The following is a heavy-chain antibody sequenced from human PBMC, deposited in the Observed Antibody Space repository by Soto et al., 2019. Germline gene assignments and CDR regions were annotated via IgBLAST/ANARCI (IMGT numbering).Heavy chain of an antibody. CDR2: IWYDGSNE. D-gene: IGHD6-19*01. J-gene: IGHJ6*02. CDR3: ARDDIPGRAVAIYGMDI. Sequence: QVQLVESGGGVVQPGRSLRLSCAASGFTFSNYGMHWVRQAPGKGLEWVAVIWYDGSNEYYADSVKGRFTISRDNSKNTLYLQMYSLRAEDTAVYYCARDDIPGRAVAIYGMDIWGQGTTVTVS. CDR1: GFTFSNYG. V-gene: IGHV3-33*01.